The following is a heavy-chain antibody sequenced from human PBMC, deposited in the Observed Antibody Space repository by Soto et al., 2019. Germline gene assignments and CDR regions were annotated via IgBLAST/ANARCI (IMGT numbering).Heavy chain of an antibody. J-gene: IGHJ6*02. CDR1: GYTFTXYD. Sequence: ASVKVSCKGSGYTFTXYDINWVRQATGHGLEWMGWMNPNSGNTGYAQKFQGRVTMTRNTSISTAYMELSSLRSEDTAVYYCARAKPEGTLWFGDSGLYYYYGMDVWGQGTTVTVSS. CDR3: ARAKPEGTLWFGDSGLYYYYGMDV. D-gene: IGHD3-10*01. V-gene: IGHV1-8*01. CDR2: MNPNSGNT.